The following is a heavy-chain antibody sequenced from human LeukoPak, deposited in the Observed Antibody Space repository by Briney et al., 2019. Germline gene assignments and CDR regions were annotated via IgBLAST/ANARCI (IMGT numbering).Heavy chain of an antibody. CDR3: ARVVDPGGYYYFYYMDV. D-gene: IGHD3-16*01. CDR1: GGSFSGYY. V-gene: IGHV4-34*01. J-gene: IGHJ6*03. CDR2: INHSGST. Sequence: SETLSLTCAVYGGSFSGYYWSWIRQPSGKGLEWIGEINHSGSTNYNPSLKSRVTISVDTSKNQLSLKLSSVTAADTAVYYCARVVDPGGYYYFYYMDVWGKGTTVTVSS.